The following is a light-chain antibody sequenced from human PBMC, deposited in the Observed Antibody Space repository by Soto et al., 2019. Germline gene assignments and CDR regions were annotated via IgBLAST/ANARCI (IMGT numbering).Light chain of an antibody. CDR1: SSDVGGYNY. Sequence: QSVLTKPVSGSRVALEAGSISCTGTSSDVGGYNYVSWYQQHPGKAPKLMIYEVSKRPSGVPDRFSGSKSGNTASLTVSGLQAEDEADYYCSSYAGSNNFEVFGTGTKVTVL. J-gene: IGLJ1*01. V-gene: IGLV2-8*02. CDR3: SSYAGSNNFEV. CDR2: EVS.